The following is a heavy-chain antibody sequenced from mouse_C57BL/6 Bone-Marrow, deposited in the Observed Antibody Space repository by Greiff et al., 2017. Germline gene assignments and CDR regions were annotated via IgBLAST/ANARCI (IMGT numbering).Heavy chain of an antibody. CDR1: GYTFTSYG. J-gene: IGHJ2*01. D-gene: IGHD1-2*01. V-gene: IGHV1-81*01. CDR3: ARPHYDGYFDY. Sequence: QVQLQQSGAELARPGASVKLSCTASGYTFTSYGISWVKQRTGQGLEWIGEIYPRSGNTYYNEKFKGKATLTADKSSSTAYMELRSLTSEDSAVYFCARPHYDGYFDYWGQGTTLTVSS. CDR2: IYPRSGNT.